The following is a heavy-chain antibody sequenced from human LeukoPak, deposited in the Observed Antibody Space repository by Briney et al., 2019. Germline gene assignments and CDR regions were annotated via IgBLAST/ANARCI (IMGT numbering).Heavy chain of an antibody. CDR3: ARVGVKDGYNTFDY. D-gene: IGHD5-24*01. CDR2: ILYSGST. CDR1: GGSFSGYY. Sequence: SETLSLTCAVYGGSFSGYYWSWIRQPPGKGLEWIGSILYSGSTYYNPSLKSRVTISIDTSKNQFSLKLSSVTAADTALYYCARVGVKDGYNTFDYWGQGTLVTVSS. V-gene: IGHV4-34*12. J-gene: IGHJ4*02.